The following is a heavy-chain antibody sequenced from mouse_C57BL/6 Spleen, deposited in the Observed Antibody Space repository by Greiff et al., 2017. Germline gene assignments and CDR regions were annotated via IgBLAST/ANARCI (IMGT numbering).Heavy chain of an antibody. CDR2: IDPNSGGT. D-gene: IGHD1-1*01. V-gene: IGHV1-72*01. J-gene: IGHJ2*01. CDR3: ARQGYYGSSFDD. Sequence: QVQLKQPGAELVKPGASVKLSCKASGYTFTSYWMHWVKQRPGRGLEWIGRIDPNSGGTKYNEKFKSKATLTVDKPSSTAYMQLSSLTSEDSAVYYCARQGYYGSSFDDWGQGTTLTVSS. CDR1: GYTFTSYW.